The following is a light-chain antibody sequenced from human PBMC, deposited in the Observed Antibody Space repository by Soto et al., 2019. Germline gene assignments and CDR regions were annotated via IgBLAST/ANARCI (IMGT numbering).Light chain of an antibody. CDR1: SRDVGGYIY. Sequence: QSALTQPASVSGSPGQSITISCTGTSRDVGGYIYVSWYQQHPGIAPKLLIYGVTNRTSGDSPRFSGSESGNTASLTISGLQAEDEADYHCSSYTSASTLLYVFGTGTKVTVL. CDR3: SSYTSASTLLYV. V-gene: IGLV2-14*01. CDR2: GVT. J-gene: IGLJ1*01.